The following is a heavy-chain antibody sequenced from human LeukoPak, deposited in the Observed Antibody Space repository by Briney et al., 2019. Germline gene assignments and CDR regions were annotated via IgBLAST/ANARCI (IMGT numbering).Heavy chain of an antibody. CDR3: ARSLHGYSYVFDY. D-gene: IGHD5-24*01. CDR1: GGSISSSSYY. CDR2: IYYSGST. Sequence: KPSETLSLTCTVSGGSISSSSYYWGWIRQPPGKGLEWNGYIYYSGSTNYNPSLKSRVTISVDTSKNQCSLKLSSVTAADTAVYFCARSLHGYSYVFDYWGQGTLVTVSS. J-gene: IGHJ4*02. V-gene: IGHV4-61*05.